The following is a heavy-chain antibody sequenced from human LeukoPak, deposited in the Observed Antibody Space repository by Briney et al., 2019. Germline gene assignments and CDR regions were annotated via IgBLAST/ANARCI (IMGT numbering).Heavy chain of an antibody. CDR3: ARLRSKYWFDP. J-gene: IGHJ5*02. CDR1: AFTFSSYA. CDR2: ISGDGHKT. V-gene: IGHV3-23*01. Sequence: GGSLRLSCAASAFTFSSYAMSWVRQAPGKGLECVSLISGDGHKTFYADSVKGRFTISRDNAKNSLYLQMNSLRADDTAVYYCARLRSKYWFDPWGQGTLVTVYS. D-gene: IGHD4-11*01.